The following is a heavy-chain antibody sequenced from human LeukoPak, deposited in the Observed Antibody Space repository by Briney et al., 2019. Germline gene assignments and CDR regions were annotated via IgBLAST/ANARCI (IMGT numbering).Heavy chain of an antibody. CDR3: VGDTITSSRYFDL. D-gene: IGHD3-16*01. CDR2: INRDGRT. J-gene: IGHJ2*01. CDR1: GFTSGNYW. Sequence: GGSLRLSCAASGFTSGNYWMHWVRQVPGKGLLWVSRINRDGRTNFADSVKGRFTISRDNAKNTVYLQMNSLRVEDTAVYYCVGDTITSSRYFDLWGRGTLVTVSS. V-gene: IGHV3-74*01.